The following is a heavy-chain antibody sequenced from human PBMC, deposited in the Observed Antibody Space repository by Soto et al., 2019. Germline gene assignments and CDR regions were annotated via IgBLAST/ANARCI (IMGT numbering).Heavy chain of an antibody. CDR2: INHSGST. Sequence: PSETLSLTCAVYGGSFSGYYWSWIRQPPGKGLEWIGEINHSGSTNYNPSLKSRVTISVDTSKNQFSLKLSSVTAADTAVYYCARGREYSSSPRGFFEMDVWGQGTTVTV. CDR3: ARGREYSSSPRGFFEMDV. V-gene: IGHV4-34*01. J-gene: IGHJ6*02. CDR1: GGSFSGYY. D-gene: IGHD6-6*01.